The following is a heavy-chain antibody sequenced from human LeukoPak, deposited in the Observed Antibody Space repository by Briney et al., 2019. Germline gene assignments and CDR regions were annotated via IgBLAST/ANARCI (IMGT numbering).Heavy chain of an antibody. CDR3: ARGGIAARPGWFDH. V-gene: IGHV4-61*02. J-gene: IGHJ5*02. CDR1: GGSISSGSYY. D-gene: IGHD6-6*01. Sequence: SETLSLTCTVSGGSISSGSYYWSWIRQPAGKGLEWIGRIYTSGSTNYNPSLKSRVTISVDTSKNQFSLKLSSVTAADTAVYYCARGGIAARPGWFDHWGQGTLVTVSS. CDR2: IYTSGST.